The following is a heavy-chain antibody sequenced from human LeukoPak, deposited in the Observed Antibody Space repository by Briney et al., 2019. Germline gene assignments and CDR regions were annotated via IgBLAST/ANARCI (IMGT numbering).Heavy chain of an antibody. CDR3: ASGGGWVFDN. CDR2: IKQDGSEK. D-gene: IGHD6-19*01. J-gene: IGHJ4*02. CDR1: GFPFSSHW. Sequence: GGSLRLSCAASGFPFSSHWLSWFRQSPGKGLEWVDNIKQDGSEKYYVDSVKGRFTISRDNAKNLQYLQMNSLRAEDTAVYYCASGGGWVFDNWGQGTLVTVSS. V-gene: IGHV3-7*01.